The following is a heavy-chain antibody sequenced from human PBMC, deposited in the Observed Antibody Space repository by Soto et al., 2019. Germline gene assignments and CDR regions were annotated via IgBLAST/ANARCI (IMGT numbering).Heavy chain of an antibody. V-gene: IGHV3-30*18. CDR2: ISYDGSNK. CDR3: AKGKDFWSGTPLDY. D-gene: IGHD3-3*01. J-gene: IGHJ4*02. CDR1: GFTFSSYG. Sequence: ESVGGVVQPGRSLRLSCAASGFTFSSYGMHWVRQAPGKGLEWVAVISYDGSNKYYADSVKGRFTISRDNSKNTLYLQMNSLRAEDTAVYYCAKGKDFWSGTPLDYWGQGTLVTVSS.